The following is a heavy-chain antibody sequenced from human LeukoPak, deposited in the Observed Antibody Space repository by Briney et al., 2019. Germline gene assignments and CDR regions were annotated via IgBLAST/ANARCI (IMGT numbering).Heavy chain of an antibody. CDR2: ISWNSGSI. D-gene: IGHD1-26*01. CDR3: AKDQGGATTWSDAFDI. Sequence: PGRSLRLSCAASGFTFDDYAMHWVRQAPGKGLEWVSGISWNSGSIGYADSVKGRFTISRDNAKNPLYLQMNSLRAEDTALYYCAKDQGGATTWSDAFDIWGQGTMVTVSS. J-gene: IGHJ3*02. V-gene: IGHV3-9*01. CDR1: GFTFDDYA.